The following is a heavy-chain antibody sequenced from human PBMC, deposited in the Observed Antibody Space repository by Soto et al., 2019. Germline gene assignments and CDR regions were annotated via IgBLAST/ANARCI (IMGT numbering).Heavy chain of an antibody. CDR1: GGTLSSYA. Sequence: SVKVSCKASGGTLSSYAISWVRQAPGQGLEWMGGIIPIFGTANYAQKFQGRVTITADKSTSTAYMELSGLRSEDTAVYYCARDQDDYSSPRGMDVWGQGTTVTVSS. J-gene: IGHJ6*02. V-gene: IGHV1-69*06. CDR3: ARDQDDYSSPRGMDV. CDR2: IIPIFGTA. D-gene: IGHD4-4*01.